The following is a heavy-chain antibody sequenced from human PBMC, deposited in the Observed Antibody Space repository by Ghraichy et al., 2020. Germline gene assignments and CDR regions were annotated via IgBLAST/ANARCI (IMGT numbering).Heavy chain of an antibody. CDR1: GGSFSGYY. J-gene: IGHJ4*02. V-gene: IGHV4-34*01. CDR3: ARCPPYDYVWGSYRPPDY. D-gene: IGHD3-16*02. Sequence: SETLSLTCAVYGGSFSGYYWSWIRQPPGKGLEWIGEINHSGSTNYNPSLKSRVTISVDTSKNQFSLKLSSVTAADTAVYYCARCPPYDYVWGSYRPPDYWGQGTLVTVSS. CDR2: INHSGST.